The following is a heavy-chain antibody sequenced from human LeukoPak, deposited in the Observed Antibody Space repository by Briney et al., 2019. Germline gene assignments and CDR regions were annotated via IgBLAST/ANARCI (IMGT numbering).Heavy chain of an antibody. CDR2: LKEDGSEK. D-gene: IGHD3-10*01. CDR3: ARDALWFGESLRGYYYMDV. J-gene: IGHJ6*03. CDR1: GFMFSTYW. V-gene: IGHV3-7*01. Sequence: PGGSLRLSCGASGFMFSTYWVSWVREAPGKGLEWVANLKEDGSEKYYADFLKGRFTISRDTFRKSLYLYMDSLRAEDTAVYYCARDALWFGESLRGYYYMDVWGKGTTVTVSS.